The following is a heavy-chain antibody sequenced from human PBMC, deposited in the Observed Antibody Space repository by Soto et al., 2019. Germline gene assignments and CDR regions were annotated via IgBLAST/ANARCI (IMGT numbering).Heavy chain of an antibody. V-gene: IGHV1-69*01. CDR3: AREVGYGDFSAALLD. CDR2: IITLFGTA. CDR1: GGTFSSHS. Sequence: VQLMQSGAEVKQPGSSVKVSCKASGGTFSSHSINWVRQAPGQGLEWMGGIITLFGTANYEQNFQVRVTITADQSTSTEYMELNSMRSDDTAGYSCAREVGYGDFSAALLDWGQGTLVTVSS. D-gene: IGHD4-17*01. J-gene: IGHJ4*02.